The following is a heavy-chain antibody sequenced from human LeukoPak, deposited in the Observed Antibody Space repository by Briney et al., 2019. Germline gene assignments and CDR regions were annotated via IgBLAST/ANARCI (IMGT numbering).Heavy chain of an antibody. CDR3: ARARELRYACDM. CDR2: INPNSGGT. V-gene: IGHV1-2*04. CDR1: RYTFTGYY. J-gene: IGHJ3*02. D-gene: IGHD1-26*01. Sequence: AAVKVSCKASRYTFTGYYMHWVRQAPGQGLEWMGWINPNSGGTNYAQKFQGWVTMTRDTSISTAYLELSRLRSDDTAVYYCARARELRYACDMGGQETMVTVSS.